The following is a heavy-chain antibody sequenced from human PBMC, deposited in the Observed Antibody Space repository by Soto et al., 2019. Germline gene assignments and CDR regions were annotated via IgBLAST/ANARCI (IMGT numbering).Heavy chain of an antibody. CDR2: ISYSGRT. J-gene: IGHJ4*02. CDR1: GASIITDNYF. CDR3: ARRRASDYGGNHNPYYFDR. V-gene: IGHV4-39*01. D-gene: IGHD4-17*01. Sequence: SETLSLTCTVSGASIITDNYFWVWIRQSPRRGLELIGSISYSGRTYDDPSLQSRVTISIDASKNQFSLKLTSVTTADTAVYYCARRRASDYGGNHNPYYFDRWGQGALVTVSS.